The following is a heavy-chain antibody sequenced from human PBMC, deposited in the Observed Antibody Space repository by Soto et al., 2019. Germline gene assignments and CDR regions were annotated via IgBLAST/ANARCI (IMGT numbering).Heavy chain of an antibody. CDR2: IYYSGST. V-gene: IGHV4-59*01. CDR3: ARDMGPSGSYFDY. Sequence: TLSLTCTVSGGSISSYYWSWIRQPPGKGLEWIGYIYYSGSTNYNPSLKSRVTISVDTSKNQFSLKLSSVTAADTAVYYCARDMGPSGSYFDYWGQGTLVTVSS. D-gene: IGHD1-26*01. J-gene: IGHJ4*02. CDR1: GGSISSYY.